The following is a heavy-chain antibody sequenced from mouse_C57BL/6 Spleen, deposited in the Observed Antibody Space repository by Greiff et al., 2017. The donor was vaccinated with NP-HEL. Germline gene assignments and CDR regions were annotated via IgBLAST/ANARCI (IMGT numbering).Heavy chain of an antibody. D-gene: IGHD2-2*01. CDR2: IYPRSGNT. CDR1: GYTFTSYG. Sequence: VQLQQSGAELARPGASVKLSCKASGYTFTSYGISWVKQRTGQGLEWIGEIYPRSGNTYYNEKFKGKATLTADKSSSTAYMELRSLTSEDSAVYFCAREGYPSYWYFDVWGTGTTVTVSS. J-gene: IGHJ1*03. V-gene: IGHV1-81*01. CDR3: AREGYPSYWYFDV.